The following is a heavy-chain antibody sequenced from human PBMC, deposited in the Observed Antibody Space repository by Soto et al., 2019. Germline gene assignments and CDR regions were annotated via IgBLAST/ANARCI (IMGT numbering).Heavy chain of an antibody. V-gene: IGHV3-23*01. D-gene: IGHD1-26*01. CDR3: ARERGEYRGSYGVFDY. CDR1: GFTFSSHA. Sequence: EVQLLESGGGLEQPGGSLRLSCAASGFTFSSHAMSWVRQAPGKGLEYVSAISSSGGSTYYAGSVKGRFSISRDNYKNTLYLQMNSLRANDTAIYYCARERGEYRGSYGVFDYWVQGTLVTVSS. J-gene: IGHJ4*02. CDR2: ISSSGGST.